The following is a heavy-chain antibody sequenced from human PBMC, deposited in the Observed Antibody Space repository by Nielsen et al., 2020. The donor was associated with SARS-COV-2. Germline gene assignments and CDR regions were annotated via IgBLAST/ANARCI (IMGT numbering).Heavy chain of an antibody. Sequence: GESLKISCAASGFTVSSNYMSWVRQAPGKGLEWVSVINGGGSTDYADSVKDRFSISRDNSKNTLYLQMNSLRAEDTAVYYCARGGGGMDVWGQGTTVTVSS. J-gene: IGHJ6*02. CDR3: ARGGGGMDV. D-gene: IGHD3-16*01. CDR1: GFTVSSNY. V-gene: IGHV3-66*01. CDR2: INGGGST.